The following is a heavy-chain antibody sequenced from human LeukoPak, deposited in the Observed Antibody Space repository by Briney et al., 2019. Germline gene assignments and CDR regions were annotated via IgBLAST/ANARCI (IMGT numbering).Heavy chain of an antibody. D-gene: IGHD3-16*01. Sequence: GGSLRLSCAASGFSFSNYGMNWVRQAPGKGLEWVSGITGNGATTYYADSVKGRFTISRDNAKNSLYLQMNSLRAEDTAVYYCARVLGDYEMWVKYYYYMDVWGKGTTVTISS. V-gene: IGHV3-23*01. CDR3: ARVLGDYEMWVKYYYYMDV. J-gene: IGHJ6*03. CDR2: ITGNGATT. CDR1: GFSFSNYG.